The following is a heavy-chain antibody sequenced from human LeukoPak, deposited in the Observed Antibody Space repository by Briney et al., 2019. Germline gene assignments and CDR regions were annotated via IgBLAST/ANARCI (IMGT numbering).Heavy chain of an antibody. CDR3: ARLKEGIDY. CDR2: IYYSGNT. CDR1: GGPISGSSYF. V-gene: IGHV4-39*01. Sequence: PSETLSLTCAVSGGPISGSSYFWGWIRQPPGKGLEWIGSIYYSGNTYYNPSLKSRVTISVDTSKNQFSLKLSSVTAADTAVYYCARLKEGIDYWGQGTLVTVSS. J-gene: IGHJ4*02. D-gene: IGHD3-10*01.